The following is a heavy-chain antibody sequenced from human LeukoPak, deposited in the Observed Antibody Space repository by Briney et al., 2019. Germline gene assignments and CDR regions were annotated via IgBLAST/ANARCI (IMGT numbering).Heavy chain of an antibody. J-gene: IGHJ5*02. Sequence: ASVKVSCKASGYTFTGYYMHWVRQAPGQGLEWMGWINPNSGGTNYAQKFQGRVTMTRDTSISTAYMELSRLRSDDTAVYYCARDTYYYASGSSNWFDPWGQGTLVTVSS. CDR1: GYTFTGYY. CDR2: INPNSGGT. CDR3: ARDTYYYASGSSNWFDP. V-gene: IGHV1-2*02. D-gene: IGHD3-10*01.